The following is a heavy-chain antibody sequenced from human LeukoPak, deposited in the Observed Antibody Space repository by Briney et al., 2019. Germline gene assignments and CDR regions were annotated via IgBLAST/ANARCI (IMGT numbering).Heavy chain of an antibody. CDR1: GGSFSGCY. Sequence: PSETLSLTCAVYGGSFSGCYWSWIRQPPGKGLEWIGEINHSGSTNYNPSLKSRVTISVDTSKNQFSLKLSSVTAADTAVYYCARGPSGSYDLWGQGTLVTVSS. CDR2: INHSGST. CDR3: ARGPSGSYDL. D-gene: IGHD1-26*01. V-gene: IGHV4-34*01. J-gene: IGHJ5*02.